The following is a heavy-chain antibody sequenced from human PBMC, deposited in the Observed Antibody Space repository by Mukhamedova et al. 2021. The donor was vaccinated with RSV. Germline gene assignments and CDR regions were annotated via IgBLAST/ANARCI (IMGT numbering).Heavy chain of an antibody. CDR2: IYTDDNT. J-gene: IGHJ4*01. CDR3: ATTGGRGWL. Sequence: VSIIYTDDNTDYADSVKGRFTISRDNSKNTLYLQMNSLRAEDTAVYYCATTGGRGWLWGQEPWSPSPQ. D-gene: IGHD5-12*01. V-gene: IGHV3-66*02.